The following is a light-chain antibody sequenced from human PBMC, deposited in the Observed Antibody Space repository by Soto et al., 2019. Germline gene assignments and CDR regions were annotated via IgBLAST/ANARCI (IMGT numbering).Light chain of an antibody. CDR3: QQYNNWPPYT. J-gene: IGKJ2*01. Sequence: EIVMTQSPATLSVSPGERAALSCRASQTVSRYLAWYQQKPGQAPRLLIYGASTRATGIPARFSGSGSGTEFTLTISSLQSEDFAVYYCQQYNNWPPYTFGQGTMLEIK. CDR2: GAS. CDR1: QTVSRY. V-gene: IGKV3-15*01.